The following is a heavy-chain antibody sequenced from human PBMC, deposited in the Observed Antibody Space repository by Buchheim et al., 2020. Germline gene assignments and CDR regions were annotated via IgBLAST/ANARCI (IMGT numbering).Heavy chain of an antibody. CDR2: VGLRGTDK. CDR1: GLTFTAYW. V-gene: IGHV3-74*01. J-gene: IGHJ4*02. Sequence: EVQLVESGGGLVQPGGSLRLSCAASGLTFTAYWMHWVRQTPGEGLVWVSRVGLRGTDKTYAESVKGRFTISRDNAKNTVYLQMNSLRVEDTAVYYCTTGWHFYSLGFWGQGT. D-gene: IGHD2-21*01. CDR3: TTGWHFYSLGF.